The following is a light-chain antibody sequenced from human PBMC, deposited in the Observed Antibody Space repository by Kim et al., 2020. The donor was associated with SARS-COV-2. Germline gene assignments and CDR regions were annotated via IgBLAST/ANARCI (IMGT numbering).Light chain of an antibody. Sequence: DIVMTQSPDSLAVSLGERATINCKSSQSVLYSSNNKNYLAWYKQKPGQPPKLLIYWASTRESGVPDRFSGSGSGTDFTLTISSLQAEDVAVYYCQQYYSTPFTFGGGTKVDIK. J-gene: IGKJ4*01. CDR2: WAS. V-gene: IGKV4-1*01. CDR1: QSVLYSSNNKNY. CDR3: QQYYSTPFT.